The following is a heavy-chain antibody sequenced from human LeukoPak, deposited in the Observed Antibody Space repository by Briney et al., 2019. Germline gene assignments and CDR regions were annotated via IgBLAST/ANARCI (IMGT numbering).Heavy chain of an antibody. Sequence: SETLSLTCTVSGGAISNDNFYWGWVRQPPGKGLEWVASINYSGTIYYNPSLRSRVSMSVDTSRTQFFLRLNSVTAADTAVYYCVRLFDSWGQGTLVTVSS. CDR2: INYSGTI. CDR3: VRLFDS. CDR1: GGAISNDNFY. J-gene: IGHJ4*02. V-gene: IGHV4-39*01.